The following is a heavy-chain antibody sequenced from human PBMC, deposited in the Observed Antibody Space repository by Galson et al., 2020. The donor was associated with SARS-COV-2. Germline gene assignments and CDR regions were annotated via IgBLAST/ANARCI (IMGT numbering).Heavy chain of an antibody. Sequence: GGSLRLSCVVSGFTYSDYWMNWIRQAPGKGLEWVANIRGDGSETNYADSVQGRFSISRDNAVDTLYLELNSLRVDDTAVYYCTREGWQGGYWGQGTRVTVSS. CDR3: TREGWQGGY. CDR1: GFTYSDYW. V-gene: IGHV3-7*01. J-gene: IGHJ4*02. CDR2: IRGDGSET. D-gene: IGHD2-15*01.